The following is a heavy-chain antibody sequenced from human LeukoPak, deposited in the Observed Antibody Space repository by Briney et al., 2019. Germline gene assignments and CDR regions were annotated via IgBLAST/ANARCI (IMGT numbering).Heavy chain of an antibody. V-gene: IGHV4-34*01. CDR3: ARGGGMRYCSSTSCYKFDY. CDR2: INHSGST. D-gene: IGHD2-2*02. Sequence: SETLSLTCAVYGGSFSGDYWSWIRQPPGTGLEWIGEINHSGSTNYNPSLKSRVTISVDTSKNQFSLKLSSVTAADTAVYYCARGGGMRYCSSTSCYKFDYWGQGTLVTVSS. J-gene: IGHJ4*02. CDR1: GGSFSGDY.